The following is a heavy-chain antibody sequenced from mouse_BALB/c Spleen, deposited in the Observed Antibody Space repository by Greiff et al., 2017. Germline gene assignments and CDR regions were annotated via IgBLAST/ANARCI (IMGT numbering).Heavy chain of an antibody. D-gene: IGHD1-1*01. V-gene: IGHV5-6-5*01. J-gene: IGHJ1*01. Sequence: EVKLVESGGGLVKPGGSLKLSCAASGFTFSSYAMSWVRQTPEKRLEWVASISSGGSTYYPDSVKGRFTISRDNARNILYLQMSSLRSEDTAVYYCARAGRLSWYFDVWGAGTTVSVSA. CDR2: ISSGGST. CDR3: ARAGRLSWYFDV. CDR1: GFTFSSYA.